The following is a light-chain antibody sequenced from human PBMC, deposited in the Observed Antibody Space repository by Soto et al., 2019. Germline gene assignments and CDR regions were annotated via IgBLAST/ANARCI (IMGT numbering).Light chain of an antibody. V-gene: IGLV4-69*01. CDR3: QTWGTGIQV. J-gene: IGLJ2*01. CDR1: SGHSSYA. CDR2: LNSDGSH. Sequence: QLVLTQSPSASASLGASVKLTCTLSSGHSSYAIAWHQQQPEKGPRYLMKLNSDGSHSKGDGIPDSFSGSSSGAERYLTISSLQSEDEADYYCQTWGTGIQVFGGGTKVTVL.